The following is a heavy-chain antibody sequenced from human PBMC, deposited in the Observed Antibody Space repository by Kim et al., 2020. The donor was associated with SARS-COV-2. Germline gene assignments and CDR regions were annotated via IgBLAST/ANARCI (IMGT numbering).Heavy chain of an antibody. CDR1: GYTFTSYD. CDR3: ARRAGYYDSSGYSTPPLDY. Sequence: ASVKVSCKASGYTFTSYDINWVRQATGQGLEWMGWMNPNSGNTGYAQKFQGRVTMTRNTSISTAYMELSSLRSEDTAVYYCARRAGYYDSSGYSTPPLDYWGQGTLVTVSS. D-gene: IGHD3-22*01. CDR2: MNPNSGNT. J-gene: IGHJ4*02. V-gene: IGHV1-8*01.